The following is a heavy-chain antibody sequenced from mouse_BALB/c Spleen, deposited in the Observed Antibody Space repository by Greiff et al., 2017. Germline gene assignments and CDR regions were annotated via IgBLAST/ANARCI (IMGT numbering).Heavy chain of an antibody. CDR2: INPYNGDT. D-gene: IGHD1-1*01. Sequence: EVQLQESGPELVKPGASVKISCKASGYSFTGYFMNWVKQSHGKSLEWIGRINPYNGDTFYNQKFKGKATLTVDKSSSTAHMELLSLTSEDSAVYYCGSAYYYGSSPYWYVDVWGAGTTVTVSS. CDR1: GYSFTGYF. V-gene: IGHV1-37*01. J-gene: IGHJ1*01. CDR3: GSAYYYGSSPYWYVDV.